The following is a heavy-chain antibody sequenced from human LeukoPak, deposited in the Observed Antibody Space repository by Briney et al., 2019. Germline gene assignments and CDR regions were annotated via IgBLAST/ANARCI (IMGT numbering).Heavy chain of an antibody. V-gene: IGHV3-30*02. CDR2: IRYDGSNK. D-gene: IGHD5-12*01. Sequence: GGSLRLSCTASGFTFGDYAMSWVRQAPGKGLEWVAFIRYDGSNKYYADSVKGRFTISRDNSKNTLYLQMNSLRAEDTAVYYCAKVGGYDRTHYYYYYMDVWGKGTTVTISS. J-gene: IGHJ6*03. CDR3: AKVGGYDRTHYYYYYMDV. CDR1: GFTFGDYA.